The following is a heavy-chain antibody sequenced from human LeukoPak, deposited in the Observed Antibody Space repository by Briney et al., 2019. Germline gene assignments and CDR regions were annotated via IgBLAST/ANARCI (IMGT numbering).Heavy chain of an antibody. D-gene: IGHD3-22*01. CDR2: IYHSGST. CDR1: GYSISSGYY. J-gene: IGHJ3*02. V-gene: IGHV4-38-2*02. CDR3: ARALIPYYYDSRDVGAFDI. Sequence: PSETLSLTCTVSGYSISSGYYWGWIRQPPGKGLEWIGSIYHSGSTYYNPSLKSRVTISVDTSKNQFSLKLSSVTAADTAVYYCARALIPYYYDSRDVGAFDIWGQGTMVTVSS.